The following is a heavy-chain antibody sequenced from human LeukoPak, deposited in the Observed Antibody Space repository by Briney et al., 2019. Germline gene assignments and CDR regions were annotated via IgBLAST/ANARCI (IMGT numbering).Heavy chain of an antibody. J-gene: IGHJ4*02. V-gene: IGHV4-59*12. D-gene: IGHD3-10*01. CDR1: GTSTTNYY. CDR3: ARDQASGREPSTFDY. CDR2: ISYSGNT. Sequence: SETLSLTCAVSGTSTTNYYWSWIRQPPGKGLEWIGYISYSGNTNYNPSLKSRVTISLDTSKNQFSLKVSTVTAAETAVYYCARDQASGREPSTFDYWGQGTLVTVSS.